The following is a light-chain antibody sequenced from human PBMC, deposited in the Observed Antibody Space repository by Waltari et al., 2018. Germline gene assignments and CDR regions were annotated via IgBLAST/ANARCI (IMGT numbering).Light chain of an antibody. V-gene: IGLV3-1*01. CDR3: QAWDTTTVV. J-gene: IGLJ2*01. Sequence: SYELTQPPPVSVSPGQTASITCSGDNLGNQYASWYQQKPGQSPVLVIYYDSKRPSGIPERFSGSNSGNTATLTISGTQAMDEADYYCQAWDTTTVVFGGGTKVTVL. CDR2: YDS. CDR1: NLGNQY.